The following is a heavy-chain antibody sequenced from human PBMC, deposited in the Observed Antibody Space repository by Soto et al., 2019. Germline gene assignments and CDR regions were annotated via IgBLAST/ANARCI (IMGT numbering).Heavy chain of an antibody. CDR1: GYTFTSYG. V-gene: IGHV1-18*01. J-gene: IGHJ3*02. D-gene: IGHD5-18*01. CDR3: ARERGYSYGTRLGALDI. Sequence: ASVKVSCKASGYTFTSYGISWVRQAPGQGLEWMGWVSAYNGNTNYAQKLQGRVTMTTDTSTSTAYMELRSLRSDDTAVYYCARERGYSYGTRLGALDIWGQGTMVTVSS. CDR2: VSAYNGNT.